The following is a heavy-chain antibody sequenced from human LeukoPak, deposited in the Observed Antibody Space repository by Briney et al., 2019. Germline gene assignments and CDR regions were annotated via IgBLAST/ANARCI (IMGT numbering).Heavy chain of an antibody. Sequence: SETLSLTCTVSGGSISGYYWSWIRQPPGKGLEWIGFIYYSGSTKYNPSLKSRVTISVDTSKNQFSLKLASVTAADTAVYYCARYGSGSYSDDHFQHWGQGTLVTVSS. J-gene: IGHJ1*01. CDR1: GGSISGYY. CDR2: IYYSGST. D-gene: IGHD3-10*01. V-gene: IGHV4-59*08. CDR3: ARYGSGSYSDDHFQH.